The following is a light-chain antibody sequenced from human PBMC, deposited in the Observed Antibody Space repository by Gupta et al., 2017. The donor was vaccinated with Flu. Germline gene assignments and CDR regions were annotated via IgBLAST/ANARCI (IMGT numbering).Light chain of an antibody. J-gene: IGLJ3*02. CDR3: PLYDISISAAV. V-gene: IGLV1-40*01. CDR1: SSNIGAGSD. Sequence: QSVLTQPPSVSGAPGQRVTISCTGSSSNIGAGSDVHWYQQLPETAPKLLIYGDRYRPSGAPDRFSGSKAGTSASLTITGLQAEDEADYCGPLYDISISAAVFGGGTRLTVL. CDR2: GDR.